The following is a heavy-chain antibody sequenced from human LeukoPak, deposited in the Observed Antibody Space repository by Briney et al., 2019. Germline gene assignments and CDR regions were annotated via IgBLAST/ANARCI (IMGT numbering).Heavy chain of an antibody. CDR2: ISYDGITE. D-gene: IGHD3-10*02. Sequence: PGGSLRLSCAASGFAFSSYAMHWVRQAAGKGLEWVAIISYDGITEEYSDSVKGRFTISRDNFKNTLFLQMNSLRAEDTAVYYCAELAITMIGGVWGKGTTVTISS. CDR3: AELAITMIGGV. CDR1: GFAFSSYA. J-gene: IGHJ6*04. V-gene: IGHV3-30*04.